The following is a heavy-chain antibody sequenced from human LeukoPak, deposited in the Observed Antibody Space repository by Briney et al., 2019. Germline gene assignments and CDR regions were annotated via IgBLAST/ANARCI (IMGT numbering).Heavy chain of an antibody. V-gene: IGHV3-33*01. CDR3: ARDIASRRIDF. D-gene: IGHD6-6*01. J-gene: IGHJ4*02. Sequence: GGSLRLSCAASGFTFRNHGMHWVRQAPGKGLEWVAVIWYDGSDKFFGDSVKGRFTISRDNAKNTLYLQMNSLRAEDTAVYYCARDIASRRIDFWGQGTLVTVSS. CDR1: GFTFRNHG. CDR2: IWYDGSDK.